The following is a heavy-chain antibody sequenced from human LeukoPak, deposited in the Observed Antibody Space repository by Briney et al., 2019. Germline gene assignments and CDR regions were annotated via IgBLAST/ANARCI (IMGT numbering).Heavy chain of an antibody. V-gene: IGHV4-38-2*02. CDR3: ARDLSRDGCNR. Sequence: SETLSLTCTVSGYYISSGYYWGWIRQPPGKGLEWIGSIYHSGSTYYNPSLKSRVTISLDTSKNQFSLKLNSVTAADTAMYYCARDLSRDGCNRWGQGTLVTVSS. CDR1: GYYISSGYY. D-gene: IGHD5-24*01. CDR2: IYHSGST. J-gene: IGHJ5*02.